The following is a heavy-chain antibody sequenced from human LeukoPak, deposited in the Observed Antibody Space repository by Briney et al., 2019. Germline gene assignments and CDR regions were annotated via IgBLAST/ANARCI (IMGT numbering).Heavy chain of an antibody. CDR1: GGSISSHY. Sequence: PSETLSLTCTLSGGSISSHYWGWIRHPPGKGLEWIGGIYYSGSTKFNPSLNSRVTISVDKSKNELSLKLSSVTAADTAVYYCARLSNNWFDPWGQGTLVTVSS. V-gene: IGHV4-59*11. CDR3: ARLSNNWFDP. CDR2: IYYSGST. J-gene: IGHJ5*02.